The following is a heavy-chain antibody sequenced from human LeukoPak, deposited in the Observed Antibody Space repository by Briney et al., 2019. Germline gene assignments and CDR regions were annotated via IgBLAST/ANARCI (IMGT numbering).Heavy chain of an antibody. J-gene: IGHJ6*02. D-gene: IGHD3-9*01. V-gene: IGHV4-4*07. CDR3: ARSAYFDWLLDPYGMDV. CDR2: IYTNEIT. CDR1: GGSITNYY. Sequence: SETLSLTCTVSGGSITNYYWRWIRQPAAKGLEWIGRIYTNEITNYNPSLKSRVTMSVDTSKNQFSLNLSSVTAADTAVYYCARSAYFDWLLDPYGMDVWGQGTTVTVSS.